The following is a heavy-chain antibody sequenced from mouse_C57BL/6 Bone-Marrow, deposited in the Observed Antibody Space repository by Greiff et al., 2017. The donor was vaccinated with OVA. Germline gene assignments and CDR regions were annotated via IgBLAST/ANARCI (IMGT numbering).Heavy chain of an antibody. CDR3: ASTVGEAWFAY. V-gene: IGHV5-15*01. CDR1: GFTFSDYG. J-gene: IGHJ3*01. D-gene: IGHD1-1*01. CDR2: ISNLAYSI. Sequence: EVQGVESGGGLVQPGGSLKLSCAASGFTFSDYGMAWVRQAPRKGPEWVAFISNLAYSIYYADTVTGRFTISRENAKNTLYLEMSSLRSEDTAMYYCASTVGEAWFAYWGQGTLVTVSA.